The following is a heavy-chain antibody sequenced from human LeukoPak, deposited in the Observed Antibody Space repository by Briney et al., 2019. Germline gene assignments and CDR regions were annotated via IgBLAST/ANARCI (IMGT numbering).Heavy chain of an antibody. D-gene: IGHD3-16*01. J-gene: IGHJ5*01. V-gene: IGHV3-30*02. CDR2: ILNDGTWE. CDR1: GFTYSDDG. Sequence: GGSLRLSCAGSGFTYSDDGMHWVRQAPGRGLEWVAFILNDGTWEYYPDSVKGRLTISRDNSRNTLYLQMNSVRLEDTAIYYCVKGGSISHNWFDSWGQGTLVTVSS. CDR3: VKGGSISHNWFDS.